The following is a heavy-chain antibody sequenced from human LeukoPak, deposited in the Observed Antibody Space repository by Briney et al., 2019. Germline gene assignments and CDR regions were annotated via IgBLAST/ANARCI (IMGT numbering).Heavy chain of an antibody. D-gene: IGHD2-2*01. Sequence: SETLSLTCTVSGDSISSSSYYWVWIRQPPGKGLEWIGTIYYSGSTYYNPSLRSRVTISVATSQNHLYLKLSTVTAADTYYYYCARQEVYCSSTRCYARGYSYGTFFDYWGQGTLVTVSS. CDR3: ARQEVYCSSTRCYARGYSYGTFFDY. CDR2: IYYSGST. V-gene: IGHV4-39*01. J-gene: IGHJ4*02. CDR1: GDSISSSSYY.